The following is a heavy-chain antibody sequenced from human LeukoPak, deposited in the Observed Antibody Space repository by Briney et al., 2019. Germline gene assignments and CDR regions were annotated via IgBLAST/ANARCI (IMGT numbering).Heavy chain of an antibody. J-gene: IGHJ6*03. Sequence: GASGTVSYTVSGYTLTELSMHWVRQAPGKGLEWMGGFDPEDGETIYAQKFQGRVTMTEDTSTDTAYMELSSLRSKDTAVYYCATSSITMVRGVMAYYYYYLDVWGKGTTVTVSS. CDR3: ATSSITMVRGVMAYYYYYLDV. CDR2: FDPEDGET. V-gene: IGHV1-24*01. D-gene: IGHD3-10*01. CDR1: GYTLTELS.